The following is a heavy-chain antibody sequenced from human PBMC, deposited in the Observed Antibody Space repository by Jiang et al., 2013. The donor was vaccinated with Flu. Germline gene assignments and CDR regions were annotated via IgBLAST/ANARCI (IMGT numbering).Heavy chain of an antibody. D-gene: IGHD3-10*01. CDR3: ARGRGIGGVIXTHPTT. Sequence: SSGLVKPSQTLSLTCTVSGDSISSGGFYWSWIRQHPRKGLEWIGYIYYTGRTYYKPSLQSRVTISIDTSKNQFSLKVKSVTAADTAKYYCARGRGIGGVIXTHPTTWGQGT. CDR1: GDSISSGGFY. V-gene: IGHV4-31*03. J-gene: IGHJ4*02. CDR2: IYYTGRT.